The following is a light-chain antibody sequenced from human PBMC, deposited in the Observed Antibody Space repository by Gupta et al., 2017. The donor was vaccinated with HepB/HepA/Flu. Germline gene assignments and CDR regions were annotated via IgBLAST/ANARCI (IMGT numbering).Light chain of an antibody. CDR1: TGAVTSGYY. V-gene: IGLV7-43*01. Sequence: VVTPEPSLTVSPGGTVPLTCASSTGAVTSGYYPNWFQQKPGQAPRALIYSATNKNSWTPARFSGSHLGGKAALTLSGGQAEDEDEYYCQLAYGGAQVFGGGTKLTVL. CDR3: QLAYGGAQV. CDR2: SAT. J-gene: IGLJ3*02.